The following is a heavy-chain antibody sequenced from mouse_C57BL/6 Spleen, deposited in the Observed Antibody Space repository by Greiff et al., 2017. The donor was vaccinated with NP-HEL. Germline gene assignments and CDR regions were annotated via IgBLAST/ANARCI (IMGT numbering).Heavy chain of an antibody. J-gene: IGHJ2*01. CDR1: GFTFSSYT. V-gene: IGHV5-9*01. CDR2: ISGGGGNT. D-gene: IGHD2-2*01. Sequence: EVKLVESGGGLVKPGGSLKLSCAASGFTFSSYTMSWVRQTPEKRLEWVATISGGGGNTYYPDSVKGRFPISRDNAKNTLYLQMSSLRSEDTALYYCARRGVYGYDVFDYWGQGTTLTVSS. CDR3: ARRGVYGYDVFDY.